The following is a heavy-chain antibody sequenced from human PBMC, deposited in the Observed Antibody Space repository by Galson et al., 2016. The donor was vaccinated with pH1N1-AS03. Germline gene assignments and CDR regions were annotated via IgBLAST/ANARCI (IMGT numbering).Heavy chain of an antibody. J-gene: IGHJ3*02. CDR1: GFTFTTYW. CDR3: ARQDSSGYFHALDM. Sequence: SLRLSCAASGFTFTTYWMHWVRQAPGRGLVWVSSINGEGSSARGTDSVKGRFFISRDNAKNTVYLKMNSLRVEDTAVYYCARQDSSGYFHALDMWGQGTRATVSS. CDR2: INGEGSSA. V-gene: IGHV3-74*01. D-gene: IGHD3-22*01.